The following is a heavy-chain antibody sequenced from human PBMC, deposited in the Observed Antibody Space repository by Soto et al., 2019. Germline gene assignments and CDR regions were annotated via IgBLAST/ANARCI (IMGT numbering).Heavy chain of an antibody. D-gene: IGHD6-19*01. J-gene: IGHJ5*02. Sequence: SETLALTCTVSGGSISSYYWSWIRQPPGKGLEWIGYIYYSGSTNYNPSLKSRVTISVDTSKNQFSLKLSSVTAADTAVYYCARGDSSGLNWFDPWGQGTLVTVSS. CDR1: GGSISSYY. CDR2: IYYSGST. V-gene: IGHV4-59*01. CDR3: ARGDSSGLNWFDP.